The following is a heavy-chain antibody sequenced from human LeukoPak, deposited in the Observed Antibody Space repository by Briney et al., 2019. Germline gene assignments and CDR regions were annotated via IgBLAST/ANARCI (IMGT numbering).Heavy chain of an antibody. CDR3: ARDPGSPRYCSSTSCYLYY. CDR2: INWNGGST. V-gene: IGHV3-20*04. Sequence: PGGSLRLSCAASGFTLDDYGMSWVRQAPGKGLEWVSGINWNGGSTGYADSVKGRFTISRDNAKNSLYLQMNSLRAEDTALYYCARDPGSPRYCSSTSCYLYYWGQGTLVTVSS. J-gene: IGHJ4*02. D-gene: IGHD2-2*01. CDR1: GFTLDDYG.